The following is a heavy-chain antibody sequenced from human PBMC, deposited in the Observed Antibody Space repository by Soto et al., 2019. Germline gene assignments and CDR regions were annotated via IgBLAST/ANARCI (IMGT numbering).Heavy chain of an antibody. CDR2: IYYSGTT. CDR1: GSSISSPSYY. Sequence: QLQLQESGPGLVKPSETLSLTCTVSGSSISSPSYYWGWIRQSPGKGLEWIGSIYYSGTTHYNPSLKSRVTVYVDTSSMQFSLSLSSVTAADTATYCCVRQPNWPVAGDDWGQGTLVTVSS. V-gene: IGHV4-39*01. D-gene: IGHD6-19*01. CDR3: VRQPNWPVAGDD. J-gene: IGHJ4*02.